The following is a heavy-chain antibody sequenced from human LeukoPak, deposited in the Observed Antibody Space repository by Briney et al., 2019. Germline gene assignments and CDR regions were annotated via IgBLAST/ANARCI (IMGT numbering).Heavy chain of an antibody. CDR2: IYYSGGT. Sequence: SETLSLTCTVSGGSISSYYWSWIRQPPGKGLEWIGYIYYSGGTNYNPSLKSRVTISVDTSKNQFSLKLSSVTAADTAVYYCARVRVVPAAIDWFDPWGQGTLVTVSS. D-gene: IGHD2-2*02. CDR3: ARVRVVPAAIDWFDP. CDR1: GGSISSYY. V-gene: IGHV4-59*01. J-gene: IGHJ5*02.